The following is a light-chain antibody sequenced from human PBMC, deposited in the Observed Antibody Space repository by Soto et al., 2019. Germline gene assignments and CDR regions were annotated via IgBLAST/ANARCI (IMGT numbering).Light chain of an antibody. CDR2: EGS. CDR3: CSDAGSSTGGV. Sequence: QSALTQPASVSGSPGQSITISCTGTSSDVGSYNLVSWYQQHPGTAPKLMIYEGSKRPSGVANRCSGSKSGNTASLTIAGLQAEDEADYYCCSDAGSSTGGVFGGGTKLTVL. CDR1: SSDVGSYNL. J-gene: IGLJ2*01. V-gene: IGLV2-23*01.